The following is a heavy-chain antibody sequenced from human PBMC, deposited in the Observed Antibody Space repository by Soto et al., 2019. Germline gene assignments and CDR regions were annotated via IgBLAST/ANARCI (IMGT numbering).Heavy chain of an antibody. CDR3: AKDRCVTMIVVAQGYGMDV. CDR1: GFTFSSYA. J-gene: IGHJ6*02. D-gene: IGHD3-22*01. CDR2: ISGSGGST. Sequence: EVQLLESGGGLVQPGGSLRLSCAASGFTFSSYAMSWVRQAPGKGLEWVSAISGSGGSTYYADSVKGRSTISRDNSKKTLYLQMNSLRAEDTAVYYCAKDRCVTMIVVAQGYGMDVWGQGTTVTVSS. V-gene: IGHV3-23*01.